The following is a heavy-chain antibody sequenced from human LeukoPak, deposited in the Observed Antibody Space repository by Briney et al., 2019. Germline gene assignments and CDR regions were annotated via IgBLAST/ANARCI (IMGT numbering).Heavy chain of an antibody. CDR2: INPNSGGT. Sequence: ASVKVSCKASGYTFTSYGISWVRQAPGQGLEWMGWINPNSGGTNYAQKFQGRVTMTRDTSISTAYMELSRLRSDDTAVYYCARGVVVTMPAYYYYMDVWGKGTTVTVSS. CDR1: GYTFTSYG. J-gene: IGHJ6*03. D-gene: IGHD2-21*02. CDR3: ARGVVVTMPAYYYYMDV. V-gene: IGHV1-2*02.